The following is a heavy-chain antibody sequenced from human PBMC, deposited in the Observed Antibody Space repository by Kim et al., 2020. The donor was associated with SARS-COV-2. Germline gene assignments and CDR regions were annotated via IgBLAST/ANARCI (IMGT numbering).Heavy chain of an antibody. CDR3: ARDRGDAFDI. J-gene: IGHJ3*02. V-gene: IGHV3-11*01. CDR2: TI. Sequence: TIYYADSVKGRFTISRDNAKNSLYRQMNSLRAEDTAVYYCARDRGDAFDIWGQGTMVTVSS. D-gene: IGHD5-12*01.